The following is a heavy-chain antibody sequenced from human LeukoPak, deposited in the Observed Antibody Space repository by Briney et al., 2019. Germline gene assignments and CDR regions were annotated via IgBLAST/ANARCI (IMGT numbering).Heavy chain of an antibody. J-gene: IGHJ6*02. CDR3: ATIMAVRGAPDYYHYGIDV. Sequence: SETLSLTCTVSGGSISGYYWTWIRQPPGKGLECIGYIYYSGSTNYNPSLKSRVTISVDTSKTQFSLKLSSVAAAATAVYFCATIMAVRGAPDYYHYGIDVWGQGTTVTVSS. CDR1: GGSISGYY. CDR2: IYYSGST. D-gene: IGHD3-10*01. V-gene: IGHV4-59*01.